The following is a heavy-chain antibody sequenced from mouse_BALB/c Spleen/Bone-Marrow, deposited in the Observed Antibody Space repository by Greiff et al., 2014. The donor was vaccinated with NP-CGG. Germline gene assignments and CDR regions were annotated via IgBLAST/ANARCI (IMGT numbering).Heavy chain of an antibody. D-gene: IGHD1-1*01. CDR1: GFNIKDTY. CDR2: IDPANGNT. J-gene: IGHJ3*01. CDR3: APYYYGSSLFAY. V-gene: IGHV14-3*02. Sequence: EVKLMESGAELAKPRASVKLSCTASGFNIKDTYMHWVKQRPEQGLEWIGRIDPANGNTKYDPKFQGKATITADTSSNTAYLQLSSLTSEDTAVYYCAPYYYGSSLFAYWGQGTLVTVSA.